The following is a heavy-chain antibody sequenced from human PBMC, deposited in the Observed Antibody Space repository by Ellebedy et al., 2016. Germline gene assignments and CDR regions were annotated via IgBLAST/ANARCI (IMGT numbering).Heavy chain of an antibody. CDR3: ASTPMGATLGYYYYYMDV. V-gene: IGHV4-34*01. CDR1: GGSFSGYY. D-gene: IGHD1-26*01. J-gene: IGHJ6*03. CDR2: INHSGST. Sequence: SETLSLXXAVYGGSFSGYYWSWIRQPPGKGLEWIGEINHSGSTNYNPSLKSRVTISVDTSKNQFSLKLSSVTAADTAVYYCASTPMGATLGYYYYYMDVWGKGTTVTVSS.